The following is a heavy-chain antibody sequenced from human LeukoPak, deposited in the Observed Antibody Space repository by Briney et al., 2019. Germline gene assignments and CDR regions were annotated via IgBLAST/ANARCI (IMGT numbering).Heavy chain of an antibody. CDR1: GYTFTSYA. CDR2: IIPIFGTA. J-gene: IGHJ4*02. Sequence: SVKVSCKASGYTFTSYAISWVRQAPGQGLEWMGGIIPIFGTANYAQKFQGRVTITADESTSTAYMELSSLRSEDTAVYYCARSPRASGLDYYDSSGYYLENYWGQGTLVTVSS. V-gene: IGHV1-69*13. CDR3: ARSPRASGLDYYDSSGYYLENY. D-gene: IGHD3-22*01.